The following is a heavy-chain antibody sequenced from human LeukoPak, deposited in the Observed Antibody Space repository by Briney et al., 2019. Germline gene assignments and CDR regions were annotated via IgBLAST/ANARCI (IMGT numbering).Heavy chain of an antibody. CDR2: ISSSGSTI. Sequence: GGSLRLSCAASGFTFSDYYMSWIRQAPGKGLEWVSYISSSGSTIYYADSVKGRFTISRDNAKNSLYLQMNSLRAEDTAVYYCARDSVEYGSGSYYPLFDYWGQGTLVTVSS. CDR1: GFTFSDYY. D-gene: IGHD3-10*01. J-gene: IGHJ4*02. CDR3: ARDSVEYGSGSYYPLFDY. V-gene: IGHV3-11*01.